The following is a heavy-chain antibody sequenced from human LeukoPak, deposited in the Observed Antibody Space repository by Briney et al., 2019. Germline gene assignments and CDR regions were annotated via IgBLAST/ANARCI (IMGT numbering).Heavy chain of an antibody. Sequence: PGGSLRLSCAASGFTFSSYEMNWVRQAPGKGLEWVSYISSSGSTIYYADSVKGRFTISRDNAKNSLYLQMNSLRAEDTAVYYCARDRGSSWSDYYYYYGMDVWGQGTTVTVSS. CDR1: GFTFSSYE. V-gene: IGHV3-48*03. D-gene: IGHD6-13*01. CDR2: ISSSGSTI. J-gene: IGHJ6*02. CDR3: ARDRGSSWSDYYYYYGMDV.